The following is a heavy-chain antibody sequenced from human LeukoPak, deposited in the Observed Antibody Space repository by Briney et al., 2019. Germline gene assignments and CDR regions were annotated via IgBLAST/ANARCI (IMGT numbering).Heavy chain of an antibody. CDR3: ARGGYGANDDAFDI. Sequence: GGSLKLSCAASGFTFSSYSMNWVRQAPGKGLEWVSYISSSTNTIYYADSVKGRFTISRDNAKNSLFLQMNSLRDEDTAVYYCARGGYGANDDAFDIWGQGTMVTVSS. D-gene: IGHD4-23*01. V-gene: IGHV3-48*02. CDR2: ISSSTNTI. CDR1: GFTFSSYS. J-gene: IGHJ3*02.